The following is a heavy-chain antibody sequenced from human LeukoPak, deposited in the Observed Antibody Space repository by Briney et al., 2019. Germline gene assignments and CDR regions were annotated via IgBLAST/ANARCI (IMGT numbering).Heavy chain of an antibody. CDR2: INAGNGNT. CDR3: ARDTDAGAGLLWFGEFLDY. Sequence: GASVKVSCKASGYTFTSYAMHWVRQAPGQRLEWMGWINAGNGNTKYSQKFQGRVTITRDTSASTAYMELSSLRSEDTAVYYCARDTDAGAGLLWFGEFLDYWGQGTLVTVS. CDR1: GYTFTSYA. D-gene: IGHD3-10*01. V-gene: IGHV1-3*01. J-gene: IGHJ4*02.